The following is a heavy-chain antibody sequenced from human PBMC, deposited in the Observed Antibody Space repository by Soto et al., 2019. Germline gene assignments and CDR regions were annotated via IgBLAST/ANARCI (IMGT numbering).Heavy chain of an antibody. CDR3: ARSKGKNPHDAFDI. J-gene: IGHJ3*02. V-gene: IGHV1-3*01. CDR2: INAGNGDT. Sequence: ASVKVSCKASGYTFTSYGIHWVRQAPGQRLEWMGWINAGNGDTKYSQKFQDRVTITRDTSASTAYMELSSLRSDDTAIYYCARSKGKNPHDAFDIWGQGTMVTVSS. CDR1: GYTFTSYG.